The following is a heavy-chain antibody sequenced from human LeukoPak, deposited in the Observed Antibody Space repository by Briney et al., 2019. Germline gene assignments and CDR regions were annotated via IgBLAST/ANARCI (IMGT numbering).Heavy chain of an antibody. CDR3: ARDFSPQTYYYNSSGYFPNDY. J-gene: IGHJ4*02. CDR2: ISAYNGNT. D-gene: IGHD3-22*01. V-gene: IGHV1-18*01. CDR1: GYTFTSYG. Sequence: ASVKVSCKASGYTFTSYGISWVRQAPGQGLEWMGWISAYNGNTNYAQKLQGRVTMTRDMSTSTVYMELSSLRSEDTAVYYCARDFSPQTYYYNSSGYFPNDYWGQGTLVTVSS.